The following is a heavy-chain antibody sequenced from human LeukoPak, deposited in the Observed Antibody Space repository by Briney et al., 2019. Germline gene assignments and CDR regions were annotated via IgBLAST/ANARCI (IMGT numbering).Heavy chain of an antibody. V-gene: IGHV4-38-2*02. CDR1: GYSISDGYY. CDR3: ARVAERTWLPYDAAFDI. Sequence: SETLSLTCTVSGYSISDGYYWGWIRQPPGKGLEWIATIYHGGSTYYNPSLESRATISLDTSKNHFSLNLTSVTAADTAMYYCARVAERTWLPYDAAFDIWGRGTMVTVSS. CDR2: IYHGGST. J-gene: IGHJ3*02. D-gene: IGHD3-9*01.